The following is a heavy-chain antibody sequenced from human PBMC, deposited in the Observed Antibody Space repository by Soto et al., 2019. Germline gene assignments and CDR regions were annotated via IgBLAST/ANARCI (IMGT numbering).Heavy chain of an antibody. CDR2: IHYSGST. D-gene: IGHD2-15*01. J-gene: IGHJ4*02. Sequence: SETLSLTCTVSGGSISGFYWSWLRQPPGKGLEWIGYIHYSGSTTYNPPLRSRITISVDTSGNLFSLNLASVTAADTAVYYCARRIYGVNDHWGQGTLVTVSS. V-gene: IGHV4-59*01. CDR1: GGSISGFY. CDR3: ARRIYGVNDH.